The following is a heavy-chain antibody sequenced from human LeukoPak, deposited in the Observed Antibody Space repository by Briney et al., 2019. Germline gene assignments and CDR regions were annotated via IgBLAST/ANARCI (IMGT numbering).Heavy chain of an antibody. Sequence: GGSLRLSCAASGFTFSDYYMSWIRQAPGKGLEWVSYISSSGSTIYYADSVKGRFTISRDNAKNSLYLQMNSLRAEDTAVYYCARCGSITGSSDDAFDIWGQGTMVTVSS. D-gene: IGHD1-20*01. J-gene: IGHJ3*02. CDR2: ISSSGSTI. CDR1: GFTFSDYY. V-gene: IGHV3-11*04. CDR3: ARCGSITGSSDDAFDI.